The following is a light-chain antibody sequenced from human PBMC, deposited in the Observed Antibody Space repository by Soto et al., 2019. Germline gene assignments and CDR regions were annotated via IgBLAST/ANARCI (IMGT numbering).Light chain of an antibody. CDR1: QSVSSSY. V-gene: IGKV3-20*01. Sequence: EIALTQSPGTLSLSPGERATLSCRASQSVSSSYLAWYQQKTGQAPRLLIYGASSRATGIPDRFSGSGSGTDFTLTISRLAPEDFAVYYCQQYGRSSITFGQGTRLEIK. CDR2: GAS. J-gene: IGKJ5*01. CDR3: QQYGRSSIT.